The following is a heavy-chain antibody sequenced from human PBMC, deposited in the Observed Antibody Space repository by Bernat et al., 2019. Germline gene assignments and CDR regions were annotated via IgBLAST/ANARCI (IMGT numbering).Heavy chain of an antibody. CDR1: GGSFSGYY. Sequence: QVQIQQWGAGLLKPSETLSLTCAVYGGSFSGYYWSWIREPPGKGLEWIGEINHRGSTNYNPSLKSRVTISVETSKNQFSLKLSCVTAANTAVYYCARITLRSQRASMVRGINWFDPWGQGTLVTVSS. CDR3: ARITLRSQRASMVRGINWFDP. V-gene: IGHV4-34*01. D-gene: IGHD3-10*01. J-gene: IGHJ5*02. CDR2: INHRGST.